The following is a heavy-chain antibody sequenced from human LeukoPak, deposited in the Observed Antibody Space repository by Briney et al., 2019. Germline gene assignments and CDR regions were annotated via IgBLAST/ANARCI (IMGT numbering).Heavy chain of an antibody. CDR1: GGSISSYY. Sequence: SETLSLTCTVSGGSISSYYWSWIRQPPGKGLEWIGYIYYSGSTNYNPSLKSRVTISVDTSKNQFSLKLSSVTAADTAVYYCARVPSDYGGNSINWYFDLWGRGTLVTVSS. J-gene: IGHJ2*01. CDR3: ARVPSDYGGNSINWYFDL. CDR2: IYYSGST. V-gene: IGHV4-59*01. D-gene: IGHD4-23*01.